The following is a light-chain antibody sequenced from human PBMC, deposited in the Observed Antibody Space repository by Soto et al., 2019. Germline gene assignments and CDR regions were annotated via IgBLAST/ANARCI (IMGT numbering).Light chain of an antibody. CDR3: QPRCNWHT. CDR1: QSVSSY. V-gene: IGKV3-11*01. J-gene: IGKJ5*01. CDR2: DAS. Sequence: LTLSGVTLSLPPEEGATLSCRASQSVSSYLAWYQQKLGQAPRLLIYDASNRATGIPDRFSGSGSGTDFTLTISSLEPEDFGVYYCQPRCNWHTFGQGTRLEIK.